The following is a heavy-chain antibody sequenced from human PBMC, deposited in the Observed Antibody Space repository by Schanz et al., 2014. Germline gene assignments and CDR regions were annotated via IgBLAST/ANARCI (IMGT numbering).Heavy chain of an antibody. J-gene: IGHJ4*01. D-gene: IGHD1-26*01. V-gene: IGHV3-11*03. CDR3: ASNSGRGGQNRYF. Sequence: WIRQSPRKGLECISFINTGSTYINYADSVKGRFTITRDNTKISLFLQLNSLRADDTAVYDCASNSGRGGQNRYF. CDR2: INTGSTYI.